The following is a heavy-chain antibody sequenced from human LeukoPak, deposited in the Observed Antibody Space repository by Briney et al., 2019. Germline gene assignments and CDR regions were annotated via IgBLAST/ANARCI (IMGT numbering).Heavy chain of an antibody. V-gene: IGHV3-30*04. CDR3: ARAGRYFDW. D-gene: IGHD3-9*01. J-gene: IGHJ4*02. CDR2: ISYDGSNK. CDR1: GFTFSSYA. Sequence: GGSLRVSCAASGFTFSSYAMHWVRQAPGKGLGWVAVISYDGSNKYYADSVKGRFTISRDNSKNTLYLQMNSLRAEDAAVYYCARAGRYFDWWGQGTLVTVSS.